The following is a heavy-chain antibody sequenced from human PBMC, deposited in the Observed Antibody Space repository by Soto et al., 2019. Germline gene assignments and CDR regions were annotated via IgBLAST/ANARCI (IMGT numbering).Heavy chain of an antibody. CDR1: GYTFTSYY. D-gene: IGHD2-21*02. V-gene: IGHV1-46*01. CDR3: ARGRHIVEVTVVGDY. J-gene: IGHJ4*02. CDR2: INPSGGST. Sequence: QVQLVQSGAEVKKPGASVKVSCKASGYTFTSYYMHWVRQAPGQGLEWMGIINPSGGSTSYAEKLQGRVTMTRDKSTSTVYMELSSLRSEDTAVYYCARGRHIVEVTVVGDYWGQGTLVTVSS.